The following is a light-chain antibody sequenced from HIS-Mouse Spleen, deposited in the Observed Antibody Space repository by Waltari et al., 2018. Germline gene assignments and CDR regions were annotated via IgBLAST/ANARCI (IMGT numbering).Light chain of an antibody. J-gene: IGKJ4*01. CDR3: QQRSNWPGT. CDR2: DAS. Sequence: ETVLTQSPATLSLSPGDTATLSCRASQSVSSYLACYQQKPGQAPRLLIYDASNRATGIPARFSGSGSGTDFTLTISSLEPEDFAVYYCQQRSNWPGTFGGGTKVEIK. V-gene: IGKV3-11*01. CDR1: QSVSSY.